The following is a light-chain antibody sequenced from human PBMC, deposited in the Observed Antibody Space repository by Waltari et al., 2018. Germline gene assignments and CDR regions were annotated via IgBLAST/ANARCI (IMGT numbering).Light chain of an antibody. V-gene: IGLV2-23*02. Sequence: QSGLTQPASVSGSPGQSITISCTGTSSDVGSYNLVSWYKQYPGKAPKLMVDEVTKRTSGVSDRFSGSKSGNTASLTIYGLQSEDEADYYCCSYAGLGIYVFGTGTKVTVL. CDR1: SSDVGSYNL. J-gene: IGLJ1*01. CDR3: CSYAGLGIYV. CDR2: EVT.